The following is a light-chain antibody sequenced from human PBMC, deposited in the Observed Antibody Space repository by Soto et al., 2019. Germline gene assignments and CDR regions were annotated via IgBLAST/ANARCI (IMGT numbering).Light chain of an antibody. CDR1: SSNIGAGYD. CDR2: GNS. J-gene: IGLJ2*01. CDR3: QSYDSSLSGSL. V-gene: IGLV1-40*01. Sequence: QSVLTQPPSVSGAPGQRVTISCSGGSSNIGAGYDVHWYQQFPGTAPKLLIYGNSNRPSGVPDRFSGSKSDTSASLAITGLQAEDEAEYYCQSYDSSLSGSLFGGGTKLTVL.